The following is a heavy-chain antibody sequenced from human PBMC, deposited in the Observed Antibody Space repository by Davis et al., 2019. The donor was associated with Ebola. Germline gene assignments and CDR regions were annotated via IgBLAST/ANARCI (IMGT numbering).Heavy chain of an antibody. D-gene: IGHD6-6*01. CDR3: ARDLSIAARPVFDY. J-gene: IGHJ4*02. V-gene: IGHV3-21*01. CDR1: GFIFSSSS. Sequence: PGGSLRLSCATSGFIFSSSSMNWVRQVPGTGLELVASINGTTGYIYYADSVKGRFTISKDNAKNSLYLQMSSLRAEDTAVYYCARDLSIAARPVFDYWGQGTLVTVSS. CDR2: INGTTGYI.